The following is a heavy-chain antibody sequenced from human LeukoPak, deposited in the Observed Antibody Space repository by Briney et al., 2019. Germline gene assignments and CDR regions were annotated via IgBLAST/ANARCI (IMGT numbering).Heavy chain of an antibody. CDR2: IRSRGDGGTT. V-gene: IGHV3-15*07. CDR3: SQGSAQYFDY. CDR1: GFTFSNYW. Sequence: GGSLRLSCVASGFTFSNYWMHWVRQPPGKGLEWVGRIRSRGDGGTTDFAAPVKGRFTISRDDSKNTLYLQMNSLTSEDTAVYYCSQGSAQYFDYWGQGTLVTVSS. J-gene: IGHJ4*02. D-gene: IGHD2-15*01.